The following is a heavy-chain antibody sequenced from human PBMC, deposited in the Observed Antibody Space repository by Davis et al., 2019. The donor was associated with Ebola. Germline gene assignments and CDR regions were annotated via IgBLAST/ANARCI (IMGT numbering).Heavy chain of an antibody. CDR1: GFTVSSNY. V-gene: IGHV3-53*01. Sequence: PGGSLRLSCAASGFTVSSNYMSWVRQAPGKGLEWVSVIYSGGSTYYADSVKGRFTISRDNSKNTLYLQMNSLRAEDTAVYYCARRYGGRVYYYMDVWGKGTTVTVSS. CDR2: IYSGGST. J-gene: IGHJ6*03. D-gene: IGHD4-23*01. CDR3: ARRYGGRVYYYMDV.